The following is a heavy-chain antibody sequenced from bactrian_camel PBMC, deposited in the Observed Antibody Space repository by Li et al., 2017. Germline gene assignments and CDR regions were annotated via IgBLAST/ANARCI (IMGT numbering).Heavy chain of an antibody. V-gene: IGHV3S1*01. J-gene: IGHJ6*01. CDR1: GYSFSRNC. Sequence: HVQLVESGGGSVQAGGSLRLSCAASGYSFSRNCMGWFRQAPGKERERVGTFYTGGGVTYYADSVKGRFSISQDNAKNTLYLQMNSLKPEDTAMYYCAADFCDRADFGYWGQGTQVTVS. CDR2: FYTGGGVT. CDR3: AADFCDRADFGY.